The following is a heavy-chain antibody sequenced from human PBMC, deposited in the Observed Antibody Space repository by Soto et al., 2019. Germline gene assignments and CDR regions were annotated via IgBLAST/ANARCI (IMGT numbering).Heavy chain of an antibody. V-gene: IGHV3-21*01. Sequence: EVQLVESGGGLVKPGGSLRLSCAASGFIFSNYSMNWVRQAPGKGLEWVSSISSSGTYMYSADSVKGRFTISRDNARNSLYLQMSSLRAEDTAVYYCARRYCTSTNCFAFDTWGQGTRVTVS. D-gene: IGHD2-2*01. CDR3: ARRYCTSTNCFAFDT. CDR1: GFIFSNYS. J-gene: IGHJ3*02. CDR2: ISSSGTYM.